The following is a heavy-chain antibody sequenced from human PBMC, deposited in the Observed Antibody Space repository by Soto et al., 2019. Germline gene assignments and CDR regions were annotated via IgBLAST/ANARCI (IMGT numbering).Heavy chain of an antibody. V-gene: IGHV1-69*01. J-gene: IGHJ4*01. CDR2: IIIFFGTP. Sequence: QVQLVQSGAEVKKPGSSVKVSCKASGGTFSDYAFSWVRQAPGRGLKWRAGIIIFFGTPNYAQEFKGRVTITVDESSRTVYMEMSSLTFDDTAVYYCASERVGEMATGGYFDFWGHGTLVTVSS. CDR1: GGTFSDYA. D-gene: IGHD3-10*01. CDR3: ASERVGEMATGGYFDF.